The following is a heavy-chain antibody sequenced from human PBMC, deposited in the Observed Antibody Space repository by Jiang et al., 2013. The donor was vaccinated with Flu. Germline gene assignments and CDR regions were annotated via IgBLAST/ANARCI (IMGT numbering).Heavy chain of an antibody. CDR3: AKDNSSGYRDAFDI. D-gene: IGHD3-22*01. Sequence: SCAASGFTFSSYGMHWVRQAPGKGLEWVAFIRYDGSNKYYADSVKGRFTISRDNSKNTLYLQMNSLRAEDTAVYYCAKDNSSGYRDAFDIWGQGTMVTVSS. CDR2: IRYDGSNK. V-gene: IGHV3-30*02. CDR1: GFTFSSYG. J-gene: IGHJ3*02.